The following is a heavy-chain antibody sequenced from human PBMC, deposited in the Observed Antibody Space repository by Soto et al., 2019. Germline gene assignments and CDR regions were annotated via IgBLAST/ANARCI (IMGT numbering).Heavy chain of an antibody. D-gene: IGHD2-15*01. CDR2: INAGNGNT. CDR1: GYIFTSYA. Sequence: GASVKVSCKASGYIFTSYAMHWVRQAPGQRLEWMGWINAGNGNTKYSQKLQGRVTITRDTSAGTAYMELSSLRSEDTAVYYCAGGHCSGGSCYSYYYYGMDVWGQGTTVTVSS. V-gene: IGHV1-3*01. CDR3: AGGHCSGGSCYSYYYYGMDV. J-gene: IGHJ6*02.